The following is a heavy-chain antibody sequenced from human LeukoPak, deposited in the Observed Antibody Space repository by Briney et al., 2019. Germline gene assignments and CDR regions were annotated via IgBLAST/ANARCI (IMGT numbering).Heavy chain of an antibody. CDR3: ARGVGYTLVS. Sequence: GRSLRLSCADSGLTFRTSAMHWVRQAPGKGLEWVAVVSFDGNNENYADSVRGRFIISRDNSKNTLYLQMSGLRREDTAMYYCARGVGYTLVSWGQGTLVTVSS. V-gene: IGHV3-30-3*01. CDR2: VSFDGNNE. CDR1: GLTFRTSA. D-gene: IGHD5-24*01. J-gene: IGHJ5*02.